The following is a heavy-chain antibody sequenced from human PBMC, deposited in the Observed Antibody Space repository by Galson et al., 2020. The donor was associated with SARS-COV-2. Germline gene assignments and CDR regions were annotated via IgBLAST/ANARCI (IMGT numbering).Heavy chain of an antibody. D-gene: IGHD3-22*01. CDR2: FYHSGST. CDR1: GGSISSNKW. CDR3: VRGDNNGYPDY. V-gene: IGHV4-4*02. J-gene: IGHJ4*02. Sequence: SEPLSLTCAVSGGSISSNKWWSWVRQPPGKGLEWIGDFYHSGSTNYSPSLKSRVTISVDYSKNEFSLKLTSVTAADTAVYYCVRGDNNGYPDYWGQGTLVTVSS.